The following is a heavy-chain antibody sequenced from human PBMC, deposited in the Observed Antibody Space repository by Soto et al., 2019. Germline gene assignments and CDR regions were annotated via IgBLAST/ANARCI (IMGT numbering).Heavy chain of an antibody. CDR3: VRDLLGSGGHFDY. D-gene: IGHD7-27*01. V-gene: IGHV3-33*01. J-gene: IGHJ4*02. Sequence: GGSLRFSCAASGFIFSSFGMHWVRQAPGKGLEWVAHIWYDGSNTYYADSVKGRFTISRDNSRNTLYLKMNSLRAEDTAVYHCVRDLLGSGGHFDYWGQGTPVTVSS. CDR1: GFIFSSFG. CDR2: IWYDGSNT.